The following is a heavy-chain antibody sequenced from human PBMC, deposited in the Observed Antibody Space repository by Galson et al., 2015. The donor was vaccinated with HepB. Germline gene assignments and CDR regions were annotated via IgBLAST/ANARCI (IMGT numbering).Heavy chain of an antibody. CDR3: TRRGLQREFDY. CDR1: GFTFTSYA. J-gene: IGHJ4*02. D-gene: IGHD6-25*01. CDR2: LTEGGDKT. V-gene: IGHV3-23*01. Sequence: LRLSCAASGFTFTSYAMRWVRQAPGKGLEWISSLTEGGDKTFYADSVKGRFTIPRDNSKNTLYLQMNSLRAEDTALYYCTRRGLQREFDYWGQGTLVTVSS.